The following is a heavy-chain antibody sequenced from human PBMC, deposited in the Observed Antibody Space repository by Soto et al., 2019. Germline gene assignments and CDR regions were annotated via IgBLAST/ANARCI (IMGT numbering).Heavy chain of an antibody. V-gene: IGHV3-74*01. Sequence: EVQLVESGGGLIQPGGSLRLSCAASGFTFSNYWIHWVRQAPGEGLVWLSRINGDGSGTNYAASVKGRFTISRDNAKNTVYVQMNSLRAEDTAVYYCARGGLRAYWIDPWGQGTLVTVSS. CDR3: ARGGLRAYWIDP. CDR1: GFTFSNYW. J-gene: IGHJ5*02. D-gene: IGHD4-17*01. CDR2: INGDGSGT.